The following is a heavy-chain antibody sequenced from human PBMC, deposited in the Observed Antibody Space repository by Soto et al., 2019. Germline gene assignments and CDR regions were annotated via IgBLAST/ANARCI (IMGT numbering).Heavy chain of an antibody. Sequence: GESLKISCKTSGFSFTNYWITWVRQVPGKGLEWMGNIDPVDSYANYSPSFQGHVTFSVDTSISTSFLHWSSLKASDSATYFCARIESIARNWFDPWGQGTLVTVSS. CDR1: GFSFTNYW. CDR2: IDPVDSYA. J-gene: IGHJ5*02. V-gene: IGHV5-10-1*01. D-gene: IGHD6-13*01. CDR3: ARIESIARNWFDP.